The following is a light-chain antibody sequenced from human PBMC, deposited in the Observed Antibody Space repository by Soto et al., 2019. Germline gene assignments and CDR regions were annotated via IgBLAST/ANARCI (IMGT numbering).Light chain of an antibody. CDR3: QQYNNWPPIT. CDR1: QSVSSSY. Sequence: THSPGTLSLSPGEIATPSCRASQSVSSSYLAWYQQKPGQAPRLLIYGASTRATGIPARFSGSGSGTEFTLTISSLQSEDFAVYYCQQYNNWPPITFGQGTRLEIK. V-gene: IGKV3-15*01. J-gene: IGKJ5*01. CDR2: GAS.